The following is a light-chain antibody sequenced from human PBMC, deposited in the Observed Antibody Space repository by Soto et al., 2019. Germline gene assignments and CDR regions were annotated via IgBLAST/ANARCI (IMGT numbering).Light chain of an antibody. J-gene: IGKJ1*01. V-gene: IGKV1-6*02. CDR3: LQDHDYPWT. CDR2: AAS. Sequence: IPMTQSPSSLSVSVTDRVTITCRASQDIGNDLGWYQQRPGEAPELLLYAASTLGSGVPSRFSGSGSGTQFTITINNLQPEDSATYFCLQDHDYPWTFGHGTKVEV. CDR1: QDIGND.